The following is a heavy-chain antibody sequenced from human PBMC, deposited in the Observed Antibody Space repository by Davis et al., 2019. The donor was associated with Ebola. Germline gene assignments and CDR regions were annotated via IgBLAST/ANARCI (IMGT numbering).Heavy chain of an antibody. CDR2: TSSGGSTT. D-gene: IGHD2-2*01. Sequence: GESLKISCAASGFTFSSYAMHWVRQAPGRGLEWVSTTSSGGSTTYYADSVKGRFTISRDNSKNTLYLQMNSLRVDDTAVYYCAKPIDIVVVPAARFYYGMDVWGQGTTVTVSS. CDR3: AKPIDIVVVPAARFYYGMDV. J-gene: IGHJ6*02. CDR1: GFTFSSYA. V-gene: IGHV3-23*01.